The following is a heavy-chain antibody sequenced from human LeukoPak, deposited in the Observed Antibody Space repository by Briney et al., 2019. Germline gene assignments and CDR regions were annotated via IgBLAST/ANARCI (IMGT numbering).Heavy chain of an antibody. V-gene: IGHV3-74*01. D-gene: IGHD3-16*01. J-gene: IGHJ4*02. Sequence: GGSLRLSCVASEFTSSSYWMHWVRQAPGKGLEWVSRITGDGSSTIYADSVKGRFTISRDNAKNTLYLQMRSLRAEDTAVYYCSRTAYYPDFWGQGTLVTVSS. CDR3: SRTAYYPDF. CDR2: ITGDGSST. CDR1: EFTSSSYW.